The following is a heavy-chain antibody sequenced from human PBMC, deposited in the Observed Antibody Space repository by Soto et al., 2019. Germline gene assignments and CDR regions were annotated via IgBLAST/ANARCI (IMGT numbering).Heavy chain of an antibody. J-gene: IGHJ4*02. CDR3: ARDVVGYCSRASCPLDF. V-gene: IGHV1-18*01. CDR1: GYTFSAYS. D-gene: IGHD2-2*01. Sequence: AASVKVSCKASGYTFSAYSINWVRQAPGQGLEWMGWINAINGDTNFAQKFQGRVTLTTDTSTATAYMELRSLRADDTAVYYCARDVVGYCSRASCPLDFWGQGTQVTVSS. CDR2: INAINGDT.